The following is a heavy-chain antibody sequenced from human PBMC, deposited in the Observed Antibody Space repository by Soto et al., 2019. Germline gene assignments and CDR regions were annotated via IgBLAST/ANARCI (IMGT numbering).Heavy chain of an antibody. CDR1: GGSISSSSYY. D-gene: IGHD3-9*01. J-gene: IGHJ5*02. CDR2: IYYSGST. CDR3: AREGGDILTGEGGWFDP. V-gene: IGHV4-39*07. Sequence: PSETLSLTCTVSGGSISSSSYYWGWIRQPPGKGLEWIGSIYYSGSTYYNPSLKSRVTISVDTSKNQFSLKLSSVTAADTAVYYCAREGGDILTGEGGWFDPWGQGTLVTVSS.